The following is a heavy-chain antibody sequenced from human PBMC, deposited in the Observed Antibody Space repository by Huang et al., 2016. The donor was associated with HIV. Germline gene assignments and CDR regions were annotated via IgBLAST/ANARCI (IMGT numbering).Heavy chain of an antibody. V-gene: IGHV1-18*01. CDR3: ARFRGPQVTLNWLDP. D-gene: IGHD3-10*01. CDR1: GYTFFTYS. CDR2: VSTYNGHT. Sequence: QVQLVQSGPEMKQPGASVNVSCKASGYTFFTYSISWVRQAPGQGLEWVEWVSTYNGHTNYAQKFQGRLTLTTDVSTSSAYMELKNLRSDDTAVYYCARFRGPQVTLNWLDPWGQGTLVTVSS. J-gene: IGHJ5*02.